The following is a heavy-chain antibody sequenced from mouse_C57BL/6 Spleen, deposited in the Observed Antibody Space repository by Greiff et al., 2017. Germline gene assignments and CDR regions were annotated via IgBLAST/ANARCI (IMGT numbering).Heavy chain of an antibody. CDR1: GYTFTDYN. V-gene: IGHV1-18*01. CDR2: INPNNGGT. J-gene: IGHJ4*01. D-gene: IGHD2-5*01. CDR3: ARRAYYSNLYAMDY. Sequence: VQLQQSGPELVKPGASVKIPCKASGYTFTDYNMDWVKQSHGKSLGWIGDINPNNGGTIYNQKFKGKATLTVDKSSSTAYMELRSLTSEDTAVYYCARRAYYSNLYAMDYWGQGTSVTVSS.